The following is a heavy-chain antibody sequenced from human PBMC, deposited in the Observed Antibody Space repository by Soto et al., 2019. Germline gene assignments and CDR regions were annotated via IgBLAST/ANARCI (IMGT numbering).Heavy chain of an antibody. CDR3: ARDKITGLFDY. Sequence: QVQLQQWGAGLLKPSETLSLTCAVYGGSFSGYYWTWIRQPPGTGLEWIGEINHSGSTNYNPSLKSRVTTAVDTSTTQFSLKLTSVTAADTAVYYCARDKITGLFDYWGQGTLVTVSS. V-gene: IGHV4-34*01. J-gene: IGHJ4*02. CDR1: GGSFSGYY. D-gene: IGHD2-8*02. CDR2: INHSGST.